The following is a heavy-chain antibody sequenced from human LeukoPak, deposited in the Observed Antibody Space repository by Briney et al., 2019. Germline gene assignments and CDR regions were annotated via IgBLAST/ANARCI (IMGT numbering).Heavy chain of an antibody. Sequence: PGGSLRLSCAASGFTFSDYYMSWIRQAPGKGLEWVSYISSSSSYTNYADSVKGLFTISRDNAKNSLYLQMNSLRAEDTAVYYCARDRTVTTREGAFDIWGQGTMVTVSS. J-gene: IGHJ3*02. D-gene: IGHD4-17*01. CDR2: ISSSSSYT. V-gene: IGHV3-11*06. CDR3: ARDRTVTTREGAFDI. CDR1: GFTFSDYY.